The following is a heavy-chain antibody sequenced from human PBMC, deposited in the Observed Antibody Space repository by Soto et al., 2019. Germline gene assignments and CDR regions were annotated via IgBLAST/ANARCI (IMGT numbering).Heavy chain of an antibody. Sequence: RASVKVSCKASGYTFTSYDIDWVRQATGQGLEWMGWMNPNSGNTGYAQKFQGRVTMTRNTSISTAYMELSSLRSEDTAVYYCARARTYYDYFWGSHRDAFAIWAQGTMVTVSS. CDR1: GYTFTSYD. CDR2: MNPNSGNT. CDR3: ARARTYYDYFWGSHRDAFAI. J-gene: IGHJ3*02. V-gene: IGHV1-8*01. D-gene: IGHD3-16*01.